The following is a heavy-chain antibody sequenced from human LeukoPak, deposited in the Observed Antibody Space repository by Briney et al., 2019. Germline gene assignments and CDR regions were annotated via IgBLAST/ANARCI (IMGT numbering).Heavy chain of an antibody. V-gene: IGHV3-30*02. J-gene: IGHJ3*02. D-gene: IGHD1-14*01. Sequence: GGSLRLSCATSAFTFSSYGMYWVRQAPGKGLEWVAFIRYDGSNKYYAESVRGRVTISRDNAKNSLFLQMNSLRAEDTAVYYCARDSQTRSAFDIWGQGTMVTVSS. CDR2: IRYDGSNK. CDR1: AFTFSSYG. CDR3: ARDSQTRSAFDI.